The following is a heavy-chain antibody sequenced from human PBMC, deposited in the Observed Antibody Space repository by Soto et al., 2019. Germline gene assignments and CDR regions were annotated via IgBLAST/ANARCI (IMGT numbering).Heavy chain of an antibody. V-gene: IGHV3-33*01. D-gene: IGHD6-6*01. J-gene: IGHJ6*02. CDR1: GFTFSSYG. Sequence: QVQLVESGGGVVQPGRSLRLSCAASGFTFSSYGMHWVRQAPGKGLEWVAVIWYDGSNKYYADSVKSRFTISRDNSKNTLYLQMNSLRAEDTAVYYCARDQRSRVAARWGMDVWGQGNTVTVSS. CDR3: ARDQRSRVAARWGMDV. CDR2: IWYDGSNK.